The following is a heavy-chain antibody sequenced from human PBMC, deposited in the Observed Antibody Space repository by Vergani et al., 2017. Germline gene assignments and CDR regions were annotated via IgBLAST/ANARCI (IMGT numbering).Heavy chain of an antibody. Sequence: QVQLVQSGAEVKKPGASVKVSCKASGYTFTSYGISWVRQAPGQGLEWMGWISAYNGNTNYAQKLQGRVTRTTDTSTSTAYMGLRSLRSDDTAVYYCARLGAAAGTLGVCLDYWGQGTLVTVSS. J-gene: IGHJ4*02. D-gene: IGHD6-13*01. V-gene: IGHV1-18*04. CDR1: GYTFTSYG. CDR3: ARLGAAAGTLGVCLDY. CDR2: ISAYNGNT.